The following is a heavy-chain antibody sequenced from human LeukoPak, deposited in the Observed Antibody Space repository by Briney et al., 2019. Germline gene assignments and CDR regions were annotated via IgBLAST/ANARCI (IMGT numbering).Heavy chain of an antibody. CDR2: ISATTIYK. CDR3: ARIGLGRDAYNSFDY. V-gene: IGHV3-21*01. D-gene: IGHD5-24*01. J-gene: IGHJ4*02. Sequence: GGSLRLSCAASEFTFSNYDMTWVRQAPGKGLEYVSSISATTIYKFSANSVRGRFTISRDNVENSLYLQMNDLRGEDTAVYYCARIGLGRDAYNSFDYWGQGTLVTVSS. CDR1: EFTFSNYD.